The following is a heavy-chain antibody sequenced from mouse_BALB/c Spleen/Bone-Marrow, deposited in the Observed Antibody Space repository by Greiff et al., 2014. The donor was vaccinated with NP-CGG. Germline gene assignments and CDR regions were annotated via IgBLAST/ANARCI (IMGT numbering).Heavy chain of an antibody. CDR2: VNPYNGGT. V-gene: IGHV1-19*01. CDR3: ARGGYRDY. CDR1: GYTFTDYY. J-gene: IGHJ2*01. Sequence: VQLQQSGPELVKPGASVKMSCKASGYTFTDYYMDWVKQSHGESFEWIGRVNPYNGGTSHNQKFKGKATLTVDKSSTTAYMELNSLTSEDSAVYYCARGGYRDYWGQGTTLTVSS. D-gene: IGHD2-2*01.